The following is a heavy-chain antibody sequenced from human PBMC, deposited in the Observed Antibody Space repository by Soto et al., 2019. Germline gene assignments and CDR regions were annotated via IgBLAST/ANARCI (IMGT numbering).Heavy chain of an antibody. CDR2: ISGSGGST. CDR3: TKGRGYDYGDYGY. CDR1: GFTFSSYA. J-gene: IGHJ4*02. Sequence: EVQLLESGGGLVQPGGSLRLSCAASGFTFSSYAMRWVRQAPGKGLEWVSAISGSGGSTYYADSVKGRFTISRDNSKNTLYLQMNSLRAEDTAVYYCTKGRGYDYGDYGYWGQGTLVSVSS. V-gene: IGHV3-23*01. D-gene: IGHD4-17*01.